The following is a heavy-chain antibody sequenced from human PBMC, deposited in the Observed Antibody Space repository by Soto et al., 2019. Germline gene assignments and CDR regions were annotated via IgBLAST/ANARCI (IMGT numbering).Heavy chain of an antibody. J-gene: IGHJ4*02. D-gene: IGHD6-19*01. CDR2: ISSSGSTI. CDR3: ARVHLSGWYDY. V-gene: IGHV3-11*01. CDR1: GFTYSDYY. Sequence: KAGGSLRLSCAASGFTYSDYYMSWIRQAPGKGLEWVSYISSSGSTIYYADSVKGRFTISRDNAKNSLYLQMNSLRAEDTAVYYCARVHLSGWYDYWGQGTLVTVSS.